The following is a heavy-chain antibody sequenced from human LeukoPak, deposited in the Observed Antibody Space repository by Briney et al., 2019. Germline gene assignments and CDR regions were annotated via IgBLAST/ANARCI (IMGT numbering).Heavy chain of an antibody. J-gene: IGHJ6*02. CDR1: GFTFSSYT. CDR2: ISGSGGST. CDR3: AKRGVVPGGYYYYGMDV. D-gene: IGHD2-2*01. Sequence: GGSLRLSCAGSGFTFSSYTMNWVRQAPGKGLEWVSAISGSGGSTYYADSVKGRFTISRDNSKNTLYLQMNSLRAEDTAVYYCAKRGVVPGGYYYYGMDVWDQGTTVTVSS. V-gene: IGHV3-23*01.